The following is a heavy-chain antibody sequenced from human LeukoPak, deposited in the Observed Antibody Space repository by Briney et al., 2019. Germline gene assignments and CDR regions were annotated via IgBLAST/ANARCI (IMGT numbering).Heavy chain of an antibody. CDR1: GYSFTSYW. CDR2: IYPGDSDT. Sequence: LGESLKISCKGSGYSFTSYWIGWVRQMPGKGLEWMGIIYPGDSDTRYSPSFQGQVTTSADKSISTAYLQWSSLKASDTAMYYCARQSERTGYYNTFDYWGQGTLVTVSS. J-gene: IGHJ4*02. V-gene: IGHV5-51*01. D-gene: IGHD3-9*01. CDR3: ARQSERTGYYNTFDY.